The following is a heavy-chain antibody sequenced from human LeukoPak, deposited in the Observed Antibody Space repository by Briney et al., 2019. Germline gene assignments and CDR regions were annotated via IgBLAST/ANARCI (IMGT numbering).Heavy chain of an antibody. V-gene: IGHV4-59*01. Sequence: SETLSLTCTVSGGSISSYYWSWIRQPPGKGLEWIGCIYYSGSTNYNPSLKSRVTISVDTSKNQFSLKLSSVTAADTAVYYCARFLSMGYYFDYWGQGTLVTVSS. J-gene: IGHJ4*02. D-gene: IGHD2/OR15-2a*01. CDR1: GGSISSYY. CDR2: IYYSGST. CDR3: ARFLSMGYYFDY.